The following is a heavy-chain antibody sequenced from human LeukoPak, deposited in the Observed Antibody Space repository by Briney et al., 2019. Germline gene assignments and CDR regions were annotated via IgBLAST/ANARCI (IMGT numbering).Heavy chain of an antibody. D-gene: IGHD6-13*01. V-gene: IGHV3-23*01. CDR1: GFTFSSYA. CDR3: AKGIRRYPEPSSWSCFDY. J-gene: IGHJ4*02. CDR2: ISESGVSR. Sequence: RAGGSLRLSCAASGFTFSSYAMSWVRQAPGKGLEWGSAISESGVSRYYADSVKVRFTVSRDNSDNTLYLQMNSLRAEDTAVYYCAKGIRRYPEPSSWSCFDYWGQGTLVTVSS.